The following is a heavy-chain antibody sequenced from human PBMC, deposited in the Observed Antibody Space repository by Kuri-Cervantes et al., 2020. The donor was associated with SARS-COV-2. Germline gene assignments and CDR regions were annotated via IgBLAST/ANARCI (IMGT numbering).Heavy chain of an antibody. CDR3: VRGFLEITTMFFYYHGLDV. CDR1: GFPFSNYW. V-gene: IGHV3-7*04. J-gene: IGHJ6*02. Sequence: GESLEISWTASGFPFSNYWMTWVRQAPGKGLEWVATIKQHGSEKFYVDSVEGRFTISRDNAKSSLHLHMNSLTTEDTAVYYCVRGFLEITTMFFYYHGLDVWGQGTTVTVSS. CDR2: IKQHGSEK. D-gene: IGHD5-24*01.